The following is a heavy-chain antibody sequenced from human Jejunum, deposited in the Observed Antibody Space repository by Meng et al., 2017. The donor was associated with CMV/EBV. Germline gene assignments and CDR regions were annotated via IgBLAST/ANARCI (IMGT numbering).Heavy chain of an antibody. Sequence: GGYYWSWMRQYPRQGLECIGYIYYSGSTYYNPSLKRRVTISIDTSKNQFSLKLRPVTAADTAVYYCARLLSTMIRGVIQRVSWFDPWGQGTLVTVSS. CDR2: IYYSGST. V-gene: IGHV4-31*02. J-gene: IGHJ5*02. D-gene: IGHD3-10*01. CDR3: ARLLSTMIRGVIQRVSWFDP. CDR1: GGYY.